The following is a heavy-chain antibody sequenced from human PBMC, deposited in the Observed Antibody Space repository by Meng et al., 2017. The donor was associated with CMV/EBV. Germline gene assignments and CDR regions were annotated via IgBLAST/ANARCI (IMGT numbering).Heavy chain of an antibody. Sequence: GGSLRLSCAASGFTFSSYAMHWVRQAPGKGPEWVAVISYDGSNKFYADSVKGRFTISRDNSKNTLYLQMNSLRAEDTAIYYCAKDGGGVITIFGVANPTGGFDPWGQGTLVTVSS. D-gene: IGHD3-3*01. CDR1: GFTFSSYA. V-gene: IGHV3-30-3*01. CDR3: AKDGGGVITIFGVANPTGGFDP. CDR2: ISYDGSNK. J-gene: IGHJ5*02.